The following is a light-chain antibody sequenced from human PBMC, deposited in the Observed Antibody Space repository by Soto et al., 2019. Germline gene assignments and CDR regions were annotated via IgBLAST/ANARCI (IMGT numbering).Light chain of an antibody. Sequence: PGERGTLSCRASESVTNYLAWYQQKPGQAPRLLVYDVSNRATGIPARFSGGGSGTDFTLTISNLEPEDFAVYYCQQYGSSPWTFGQGTKVDIK. CDR3: QQYGSSPWT. V-gene: IGKV3-11*01. CDR2: DVS. J-gene: IGKJ1*01. CDR1: ESVTNY.